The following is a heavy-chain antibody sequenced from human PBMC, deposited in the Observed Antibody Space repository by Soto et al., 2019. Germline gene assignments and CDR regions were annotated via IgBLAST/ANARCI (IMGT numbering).Heavy chain of an antibody. CDR2: FDPEEAET. CDR1: GDSLFEYS. CDR3: ATDLLTGVPGEEDY. Sequence: ASVKVSCKVSGDSLFEYSIHWVRQTPEKGLEWMGGFDPEEAETTYSQKFQGKLTMTGDTSTDTAYMELSSLRSEDTAVYYCATDLLTGVPGEEDYWGQGTLVTVSS. V-gene: IGHV1-24*01. D-gene: IGHD7-27*01. J-gene: IGHJ4*02.